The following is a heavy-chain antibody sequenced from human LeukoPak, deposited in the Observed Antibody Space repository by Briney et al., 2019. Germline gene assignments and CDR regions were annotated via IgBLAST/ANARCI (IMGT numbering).Heavy chain of an antibody. CDR1: GGTFSSYA. CDR3: ARSGKDIVVVPAARSSYYYYYYMDV. V-gene: IGHV1-69*05. CDR2: IIPIFGTA. J-gene: IGHJ6*03. Sequence: SVKVSCKASGGTFSSYAIRWVRQAPGQGLEWIGRIIPIFGTANYAQKFQGRVTITTDESTSTAYMELSSLRTEDTAVYYCARSGKDIVVVPAARSSYYYYYYMDVWGKGTTVTVSS. D-gene: IGHD2-2*01.